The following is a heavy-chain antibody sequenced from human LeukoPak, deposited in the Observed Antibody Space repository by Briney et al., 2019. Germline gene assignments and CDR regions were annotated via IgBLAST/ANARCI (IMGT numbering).Heavy chain of an antibody. V-gene: IGHV3-23*01. CDR2: ISGSGGST. CDR1: GFTFRSYP. Sequence: PGGSLRLSCAASGFTFRSYPMNWVRQAPGKGLEWVSSISGSGGSTYYADSVKGRFTISRDNSKNTLYLQVNSLRADDTALYYCAKGGSTWPYLDNWGQGALVTVSS. J-gene: IGHJ4*02. CDR3: AKGGSTWPYLDN. D-gene: IGHD2-2*01.